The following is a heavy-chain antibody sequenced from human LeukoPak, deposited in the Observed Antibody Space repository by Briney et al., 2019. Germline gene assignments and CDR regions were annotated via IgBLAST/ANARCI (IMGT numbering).Heavy chain of an antibody. D-gene: IGHD1-14*01. CDR2: ISSDGSTP. J-gene: IGHJ4*02. V-gene: IGHV3-74*01. CDR1: GFTFSTYW. Sequence: AGSLRLSCAASGFTFSTYWMHWVRQAPGKGLVWVSRISSDGSTPSYADSVKGRFTISRDNGKNTLYLQMNSLRAEDTAVYYCTRVGSGTTRDYWGQGTLVTVSS. CDR3: TRVGSGTTRDY.